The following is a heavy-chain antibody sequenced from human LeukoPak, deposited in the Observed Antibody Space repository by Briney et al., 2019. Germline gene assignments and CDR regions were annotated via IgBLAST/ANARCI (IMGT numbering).Heavy chain of an antibody. J-gene: IGHJ4*02. CDR3: ATNSLYSSSWYGYFDY. CDR1: GGTFSSYA. D-gene: IGHD6-13*01. V-gene: IGHV1-69*13. CDR2: IIPIFGTA. Sequence: AASVKVSCKASGGTFSSYAISWVRQAPGQGLEWMGGIIPIFGTANYAQKFQGRVTITADESTSTAYMELSSLRSEDTAVYYCATNSLYSSSWYGYFDYWGQGTLVTVSS.